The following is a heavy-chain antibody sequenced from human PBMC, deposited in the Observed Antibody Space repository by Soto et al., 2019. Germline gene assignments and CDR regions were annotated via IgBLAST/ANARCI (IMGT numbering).Heavy chain of an antibody. CDR3: ARETIHDIVVVVAAGMRAFDI. V-gene: IGHV1-46*01. J-gene: IGHJ3*02. CDR1: GYTFTSYY. CDR2: INPSGGST. Sequence: ASVKVSCKASGYTFTSYYMHWVRQAPGQGLEWMGIINPSGGSTSYAQKFQGRVTMTRDTSTSTVYMELSSLRSEDTAVYYCARETIHDIVVVVAAGMRAFDIWGQGTMVTVSS. D-gene: IGHD2-15*01.